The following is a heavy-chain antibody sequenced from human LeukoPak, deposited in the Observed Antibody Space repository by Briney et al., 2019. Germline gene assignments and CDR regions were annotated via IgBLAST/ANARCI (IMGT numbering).Heavy chain of an antibody. CDR1: GYTFTGHY. CDR2: IKPNSGGT. Sequence: ASVKVSCKASGYTFTGHYIHWVRQAPGQGLEWVGWIKPNSGGTRSAQKFQGRVTMTRDTSISTAYMELSSLRYDDTAVYYCATNILVRDIINWFDPWGQGTLVTVSS. V-gene: IGHV1-2*02. D-gene: IGHD3-10*01. CDR3: ATNILVRDIINWFDP. J-gene: IGHJ5*02.